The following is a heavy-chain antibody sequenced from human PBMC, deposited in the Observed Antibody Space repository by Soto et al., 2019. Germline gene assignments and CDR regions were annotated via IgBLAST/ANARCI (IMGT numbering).Heavy chain of an antibody. CDR1: GFSLSTSGMC. CDR2: IDWDDDK. Sequence: SGPTLVNPTQTLKLSRDFSGFSLSTSGMCVTWVRQPPGKALEWLALIDWDDDKYYSTSLKTRLTISKDTSKNQVVLTMTNMDPVDTATYYCARISPYYYGMDVWGQGTTVTVSS. V-gene: IGHV2-70*20. CDR3: ARISPYYYGMDV. J-gene: IGHJ6*02.